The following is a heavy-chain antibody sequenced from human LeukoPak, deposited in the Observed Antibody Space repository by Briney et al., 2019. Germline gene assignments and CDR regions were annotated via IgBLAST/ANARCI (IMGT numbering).Heavy chain of an antibody. CDR1: GGSISSYY. CDR3: ASFDSSGYYLNYFDY. CDR2: IYYSGST. V-gene: IGHV4-59*08. Sequence: SETLSLTCTVSGGSISSYYWSWIWQPPGKGLEWIGYIYYSGSTNYNPSLKSRVTISVDTSKNQFSLKLSSVTAADTAVYYCASFDSSGYYLNYFDYWGQGTLVTVSS. J-gene: IGHJ4*02. D-gene: IGHD3-22*01.